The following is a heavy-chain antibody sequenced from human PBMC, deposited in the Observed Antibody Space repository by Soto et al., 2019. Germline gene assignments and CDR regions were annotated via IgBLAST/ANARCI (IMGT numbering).Heavy chain of an antibody. CDR1: GGSISSGDW. CDR3: ARPGCDSIFGSLGY. D-gene: IGHD2-21*02. CDR2: ISYSGST. V-gene: IGHV4-4*02. Sequence: QVQLQESGPGLVKPSGTLSLTCAVSGGSISSGDWCWSWVRQSPGKGLEWIGEISYSGSTTYNPSLKSRVTISADKSENQCSLRLSSVTAADTAVYYCARPGCDSIFGSLGYWGQGTLVTFSS. J-gene: IGHJ4*02.